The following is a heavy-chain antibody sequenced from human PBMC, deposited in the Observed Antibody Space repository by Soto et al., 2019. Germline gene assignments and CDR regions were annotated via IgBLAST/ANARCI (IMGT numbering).Heavy chain of an antibody. CDR2: FVPKFGSI. Sequence: VQLVQSGAEVKKPGSSVKVSCKASGGTFRSYSLTWVRQARGQGLEWMGGFVPKFGSINYAQKFQARMTITADESISTADMELSSLRSEDTAVYYCVTGDNYYFDYWGQGTLVTVSS. D-gene: IGHD1-20*01. CDR3: VTGDNYYFDY. V-gene: IGHV1-69*01. J-gene: IGHJ4*02. CDR1: GGTFRSYS.